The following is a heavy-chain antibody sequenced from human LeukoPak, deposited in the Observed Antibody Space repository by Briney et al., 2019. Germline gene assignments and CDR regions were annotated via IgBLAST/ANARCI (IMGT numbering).Heavy chain of an antibody. J-gene: IGHJ4*02. Sequence: SETLSLTCTVSGGSISSYYWSWIRQPPGKGLEWIGYIYYSGSTNYNPSLKSRVTISVDTSKNQFSLKLSSVTAADTAVYYCARDSSGFQGLFDHWGQGTLVTVSS. V-gene: IGHV4-59*01. D-gene: IGHD3-22*01. CDR3: ARDSSGFQGLFDH. CDR2: IYYSGST. CDR1: GGSISSYY.